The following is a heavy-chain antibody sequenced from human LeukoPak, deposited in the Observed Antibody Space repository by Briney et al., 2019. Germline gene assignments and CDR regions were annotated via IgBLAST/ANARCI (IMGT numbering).Heavy chain of an antibody. D-gene: IGHD4-23*01. CDR3: TTEIPYGGNSLPPFDY. CDR1: GFTFSNAW. Sequence: GGSLRLSCAASGFTFSNAWMSWVRQAPGKGLERVGRIKSKTDGGTTDYAAPVKGRFTISRDDSKNTLYLQMNSLKTEDTAVYYCTTEIPYGGNSLPPFDYWGQGTLVTVSS. V-gene: IGHV3-15*01. CDR2: IKSKTDGGTT. J-gene: IGHJ4*02.